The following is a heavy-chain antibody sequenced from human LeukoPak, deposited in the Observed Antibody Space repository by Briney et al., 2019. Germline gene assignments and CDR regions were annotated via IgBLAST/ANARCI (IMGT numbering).Heavy chain of an antibody. CDR2: IGGSGATT. V-gene: IGHV3-23*01. Sequence: PGGSLRLSCAASGFVFSSYAMSWVRQAPGKGLEWVSDIGGSGATTSFADSVKGRFTISRDNSKNTLYLQMNNLRAEDTAVYYCAKVRGLYYYYGMDVWGQGTTVTVSS. J-gene: IGHJ6*02. CDR1: GFVFSSYA. CDR3: AKVRGLYYYYGMDV. D-gene: IGHD3/OR15-3a*01.